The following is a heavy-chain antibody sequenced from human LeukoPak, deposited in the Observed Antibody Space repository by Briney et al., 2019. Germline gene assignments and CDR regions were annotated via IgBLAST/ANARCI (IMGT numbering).Heavy chain of an antibody. Sequence: GGSVSRSCGSPGFNYNSYEMNWVRQAPGKGLDWVSYISSSGSTIYYADSVKGRFTISRDNAKNSLYLQMNSLRAEDTAVYYCARDIGDDAFDIWGQGTMVTVSS. J-gene: IGHJ3*02. V-gene: IGHV3-48*03. CDR1: GFNYNSYE. CDR2: ISSSGSTI. CDR3: ARDIGDDAFDI. D-gene: IGHD2-15*01.